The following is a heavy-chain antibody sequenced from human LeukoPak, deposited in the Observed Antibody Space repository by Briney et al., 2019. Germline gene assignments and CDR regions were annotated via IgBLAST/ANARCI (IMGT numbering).Heavy chain of an antibody. CDR2: IRYDGSNK. Sequence: GGSLRLSCAASGFTFSSYGMHWVRQAPGKGLEWVAFIRYDGSNKYYADSVKGRFTISRDNSKNTLYLQMNSLRAEDTAVYYCAKDRGNYDYVWGSYRYWGQGTLVTVSS. J-gene: IGHJ4*02. CDR1: GFTFSSYG. V-gene: IGHV3-30*02. CDR3: AKDRGNYDYVWGSYRY. D-gene: IGHD3-16*02.